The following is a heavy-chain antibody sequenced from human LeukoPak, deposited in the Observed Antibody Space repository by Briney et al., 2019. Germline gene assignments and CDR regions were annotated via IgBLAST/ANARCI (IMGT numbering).Heavy chain of an antibody. D-gene: IGHD6-19*01. CDR2: INPNSGGT. J-gene: IGHJ4*02. Sequence: ASVKVSCKASGYTFTCYYMHWVRQAPGQGLEWMGWINPNSGGTNYAQKFQGRVTMTRDTSISTAYMELSRLRSDDTAVYYCARELRIAVAGTGYWGQGTLVTVSS. CDR3: ARELRIAVAGTGY. V-gene: IGHV1-2*02. CDR1: GYTFTCYY.